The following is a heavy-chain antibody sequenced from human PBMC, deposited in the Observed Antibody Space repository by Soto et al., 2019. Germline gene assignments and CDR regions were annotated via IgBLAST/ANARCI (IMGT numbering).Heavy chain of an antibody. CDR1: GGSISSYY. D-gene: IGHD6-6*01. Sequence: SETLSLTCTVSGGSISSYYWSWIRQPPGKGLEWIGYIYYSGSTNYNPSLKSRVTISVDTSKNQFSLKLSSVTAADTAVYYCARSSIATVRFDPWGQGTLVT. CDR2: IYYSGST. CDR3: ARSSIATVRFDP. J-gene: IGHJ5*02. V-gene: IGHV4-59*01.